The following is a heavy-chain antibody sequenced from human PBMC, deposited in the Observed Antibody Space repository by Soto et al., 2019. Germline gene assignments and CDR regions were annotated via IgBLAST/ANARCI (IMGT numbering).Heavy chain of an antibody. V-gene: IGHV4-34*01. Sequence: SEPLSLTCAVYGGSFSGYYWSWIRQPPGKGLEWIGEINHSGSTNYNPSLKSRVTISVDTSKNQFSLKLSSVTAADAAVYYCARGGFSKILDYWGQGTLVTVSS. J-gene: IGHJ4*02. D-gene: IGHD3-3*02. CDR3: ARGGFSKILDY. CDR1: GGSFSGYY. CDR2: INHSGST.